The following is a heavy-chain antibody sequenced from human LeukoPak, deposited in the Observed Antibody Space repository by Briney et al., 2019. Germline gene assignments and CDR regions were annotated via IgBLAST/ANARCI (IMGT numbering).Heavy chain of an antibody. CDR2: INPNSGGT. D-gene: IGHD2-21*01. CDR3: ARGVWIAGSRFGRQNWFDP. Sequence: ASVKVSCKASGYTFTGYYMRWVRQAPGQGLEWMGWINPNSGGTNYAQKFQGRVTMTRDTSISTAYMELSRLRSDDTAVYYCARGVWIAGSRFGRQNWFDPWGQGTLVTVSS. V-gene: IGHV1-2*02. CDR1: GYTFTGYY. J-gene: IGHJ5*02.